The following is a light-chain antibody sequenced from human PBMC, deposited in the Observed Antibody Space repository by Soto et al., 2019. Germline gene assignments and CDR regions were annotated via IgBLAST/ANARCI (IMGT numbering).Light chain of an antibody. Sequence: QSALTQPPSASGSPGQSVSISCTGTSSDVGGYNYVSWYRQYPGKAPKLVIYEVFKRPAGVPDRLSVSKSGNTASLTVSGLQAEDEGHYYCTSYAGSSNFVVFGGGTKLTVL. CDR3: TSYAGSSNFVV. V-gene: IGLV2-8*01. CDR1: SSDVGGYNY. CDR2: EVF. J-gene: IGLJ2*01.